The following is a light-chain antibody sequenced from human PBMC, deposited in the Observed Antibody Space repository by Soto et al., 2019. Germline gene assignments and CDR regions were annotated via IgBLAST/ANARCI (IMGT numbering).Light chain of an antibody. J-gene: IGKJ1*01. CDR1: QSVSKKY. V-gene: IGKV3-20*01. CDR3: QQYNSYSRT. Sequence: EILLTQSPGTLALSPGERATLSCRASQSVSKKYLAWYQQKPGQAPRLLIYGASSRPTGIPARFSGSGSGTEFTLTISSLQPDDFATYYCQQYNSYSRTFGQGTKVDIK. CDR2: GAS.